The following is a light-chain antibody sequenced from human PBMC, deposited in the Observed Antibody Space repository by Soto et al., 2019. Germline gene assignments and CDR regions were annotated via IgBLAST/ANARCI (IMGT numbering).Light chain of an antibody. CDR1: QNFLYSSNNKNY. Sequence: DIVMTQSPDSLAVSLGERATINCKSIQNFLYSSNNKNYLAWYQQKPGQAPRLLIYSASTRATGIPARFSGSGSGTEFTLTISSLQSEDFAVYYCQQFNNWPLTFGGGTKVDIK. V-gene: IGKV4-1*01. CDR3: QQFNNWPLT. J-gene: IGKJ4*01. CDR2: SAS.